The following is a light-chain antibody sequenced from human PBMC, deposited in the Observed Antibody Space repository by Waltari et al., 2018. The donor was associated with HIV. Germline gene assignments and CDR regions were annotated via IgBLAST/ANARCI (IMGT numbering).Light chain of an antibody. CDR2: EVN. V-gene: IGLV2-8*01. Sequence: QSALTQPPSASGSRGQSVTISCTGTSSDVGAYNYVSWYQQYPGMAPKLIIYEVNKRPSGVPDRVSGSKSGNTASLTVSGLQAEDEADFYCSSYAGSAVVFGGGTKLTVL. CDR3: SSYAGSAVV. CDR1: SSDVGAYNY. J-gene: IGLJ2*01.